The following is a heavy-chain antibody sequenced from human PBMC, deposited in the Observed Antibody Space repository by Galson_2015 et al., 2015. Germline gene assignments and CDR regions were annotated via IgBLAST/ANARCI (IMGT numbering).Heavy chain of an antibody. D-gene: IGHD4-11*01. Sequence: QSGAEVKKPGESLKISCTASGYTFATYWIGWVRQMPGKGLEWMGVIDPRDSDTRYSPSFQGQVSISVDASISTAFLQWSSLKASDTAMYYCARQRDYTSDPWAQGTLVTVSS. CDR2: IDPRDSDT. V-gene: IGHV5-51*01. CDR1: GYTFATYW. J-gene: IGHJ5*02. CDR3: ARQRDYTSDP.